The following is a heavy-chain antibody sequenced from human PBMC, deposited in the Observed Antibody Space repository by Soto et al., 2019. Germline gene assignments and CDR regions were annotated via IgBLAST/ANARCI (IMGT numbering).Heavy chain of an antibody. CDR3: ASVDTAISYYYYGMDV. Sequence: QVQLVQSGAEVKKPGSSVKVSCKASGGTFSSYAISWVRQAPGQGLEWMGGIIPIFGPANYAQKFQGRVTITADESTSTAYMALSSLRSEDTAVYYCASVDTAISYYYYGMDVWGQGTTVTVSS. D-gene: IGHD5-18*01. V-gene: IGHV1-69*12. CDR2: IIPIFGPA. CDR1: GGTFSSYA. J-gene: IGHJ6*02.